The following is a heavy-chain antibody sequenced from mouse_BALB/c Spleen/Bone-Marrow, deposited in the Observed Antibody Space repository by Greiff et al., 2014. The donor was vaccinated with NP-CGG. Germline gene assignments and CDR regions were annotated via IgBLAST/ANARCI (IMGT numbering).Heavy chain of an antibody. Sequence: VKLMESGPELVKPGASVRISCKASGYTFTSYYIHWVKQRPGQGLEWIGWIYPGNVNTKYNEKFKGKTTLTADKSSNTAYMQLSSLTSEDSAVYFCARDYYGSSSFAYWGQGTLVTVSA. CDR2: IYPGNVNT. J-gene: IGHJ3*01. D-gene: IGHD1-1*01. V-gene: IGHV1S56*01. CDR3: ARDYYGSSSFAY. CDR1: GYTFTSYY.